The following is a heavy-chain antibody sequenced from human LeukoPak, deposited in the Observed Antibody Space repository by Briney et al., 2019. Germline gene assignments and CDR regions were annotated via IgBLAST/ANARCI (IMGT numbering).Heavy chain of an antibody. V-gene: IGHV4-59*01. CDR1: GGSISGYY. Sequence: SETLSLTCTVSGGSISGYYWSWIRQPPGEGLEWIGYIYNSGNTNYNPSLKSRVTISVDTSKNQFSLKLPSVTAADAAVYYCARYRAFDIWGRGTLVTVSS. CDR3: ARYRAFDI. J-gene: IGHJ3*02. CDR2: IYNSGNT.